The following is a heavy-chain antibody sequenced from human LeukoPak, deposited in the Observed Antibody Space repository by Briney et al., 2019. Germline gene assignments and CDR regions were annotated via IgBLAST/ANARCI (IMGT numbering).Heavy chain of an antibody. J-gene: IGHJ4*02. V-gene: IGHV3-48*04. CDR3: AKDSGLL. D-gene: IGHD6-25*01. CDR2: ISYSSETT. Sequence: PGGSLRLSCEASGFTFSSYSLTWVRQAPGKGLEWVSYISYSSETTSYADSVKGRFTSSRDYAKKSLYLQMNSLRAEDTAVYYCAKDSGLLRGQGTLVTVSS. CDR1: GFTFSSYS.